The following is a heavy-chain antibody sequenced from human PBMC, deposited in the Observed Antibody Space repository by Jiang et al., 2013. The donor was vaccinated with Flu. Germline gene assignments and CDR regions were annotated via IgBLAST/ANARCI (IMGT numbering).Heavy chain of an antibody. CDR1: GFTFSSYG. V-gene: IGHV3-30*18. Sequence: VVQPGRSLRLSCAASGFTFSSYGMHWVRQAPGKGLEWVAVISYDGSNKYYADSVKGRFTISRDNSKNTLYLQMNSLRAEDTAVYYCAKDLWQQLVSYYYYGMDVWGQGTTVTVSS. J-gene: IGHJ6*02. CDR3: AKDLWQQLVSYYYYGMDV. CDR2: ISYDGSNK. D-gene: IGHD6-13*01.